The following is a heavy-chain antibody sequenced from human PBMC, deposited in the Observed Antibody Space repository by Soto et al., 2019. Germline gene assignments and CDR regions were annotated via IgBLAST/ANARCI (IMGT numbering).Heavy chain of an antibody. CDR2: IYYGGST. D-gene: IGHD1-7*01. CDR3: ARHISSGTNIAAIRSFDP. V-gene: IGHV4-59*08. Sequence: SETLSLTCTVSGGSINNYYWSWIRQPPGKGLEWIGYIYYGGSTNYNPSLKSRITISADTSKNQFSLKLSSVTAADTAVYYCARHISSGTNIAAIRSFDPWGQGTLVTVSS. J-gene: IGHJ5*02. CDR1: GGSINNYY.